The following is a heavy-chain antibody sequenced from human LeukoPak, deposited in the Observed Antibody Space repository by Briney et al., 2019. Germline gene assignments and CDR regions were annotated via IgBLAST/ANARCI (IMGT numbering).Heavy chain of an antibody. V-gene: IGHV4-34*01. CDR3: ARGRGYSRIYYSDY. CDR1: GGSFSGYY. Sequence: SETLSLTCAVYGGSFSGYYWSWIRQPPGKGLEWSGEINRSGSTNYNPSLKSRVTISVDTSKNQFSLKLSSVTAADTAVYYCARGRGYSRIYYSDYWGQGTLVTVSS. J-gene: IGHJ4*02. D-gene: IGHD5-18*01. CDR2: INRSGST.